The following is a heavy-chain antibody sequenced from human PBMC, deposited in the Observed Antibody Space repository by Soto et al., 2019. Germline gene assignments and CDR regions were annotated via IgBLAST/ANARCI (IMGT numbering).Heavy chain of an antibody. CDR1: GFTFSTTD. V-gene: IGHV3-23*01. J-gene: IGHJ5*02. CDR2: IDGSGGIT. Sequence: QLLQSGGGLVQPGGSLTLSCAASGFTFSTTDMSWVRQAPGEGLEWVSTIDGSGGITYYADSVKGRFTISRDNSRNTVYLQMNSLRGDDTALYYCVKNSGWFNTWGQGALVIVSS. CDR3: VKNSGWFNT. D-gene: IGHD3-10*01.